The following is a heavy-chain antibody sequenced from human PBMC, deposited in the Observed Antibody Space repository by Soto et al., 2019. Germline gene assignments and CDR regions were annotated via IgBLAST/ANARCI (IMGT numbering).Heavy chain of an antibody. CDR1: GGSFSGYY. D-gene: IGHD3-10*02. V-gene: IGHV4-34*01. CDR3: ARSLLSGAFDI. CDR2: INHSGST. Sequence: LSLTCAVYGGSFSGYYWSWIRQPPGKGLEWIGEINHSGSTNYNPSLKSRVTISVDTSKNQFSLKLSSVTAADTAVYYCARSLLSGAFDIWGQGTMVTVSS. J-gene: IGHJ3*02.